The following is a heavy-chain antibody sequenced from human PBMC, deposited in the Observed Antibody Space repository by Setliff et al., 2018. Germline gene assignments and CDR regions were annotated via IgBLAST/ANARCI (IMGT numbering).Heavy chain of an antibody. CDR1: GASISSGQNY. V-gene: IGHV4-61*09. CDR2: VFATGNT. D-gene: IGHD1-26*01. CDR3: ATIDGRWAPPQYYFDS. J-gene: IGHJ4*02. Sequence: SETLSLTCTVSGASISSGQNYWSWIRQPAGKGLEWIGHVFATGNTEYNPSLESRVTFSVDTSKNHFSLRLTSVTAADSAIYYCATIDGRWAPPQYYFDSWGLGTLVTVSS.